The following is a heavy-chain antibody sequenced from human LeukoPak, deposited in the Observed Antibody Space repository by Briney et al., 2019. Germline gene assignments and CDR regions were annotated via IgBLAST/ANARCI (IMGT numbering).Heavy chain of an antibody. D-gene: IGHD3-10*01. CDR3: ARMVGLVSDY. CDR1: GDSVSSNSAA. Sequence: SQTLSLTCAISGDSVSSNSAAWNWIRQSPSRGLEWLGRTYYRSKWYSYYAPSVKSRITINPDTSKNQFSLQLKSVAPEDTAVYYCARMVGLVSDYWGQGTLVTVSS. V-gene: IGHV6-1*01. J-gene: IGHJ4*02. CDR2: TYYRSKWYS.